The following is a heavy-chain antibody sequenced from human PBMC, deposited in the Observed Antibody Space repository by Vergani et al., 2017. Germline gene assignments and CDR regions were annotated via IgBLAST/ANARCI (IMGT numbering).Heavy chain of an antibody. Sequence: QVRLVESGGGVVQPGRSLRLSCAASGFSFTSYGMHWVRQPPGKGLEWVATISFDGNKKYYTEAVRGRFTISRDSSKTLYLQMDSLRVEDTAMYFCARELSYSTAWPFFDSRVQGTLVTVSS. J-gene: IGHJ4*02. D-gene: IGHD4-11*01. V-gene: IGHV3-30*03. CDR2: ISFDGNKK. CDR1: GFSFTSYG. CDR3: ARELSYSTAWPFFDS.